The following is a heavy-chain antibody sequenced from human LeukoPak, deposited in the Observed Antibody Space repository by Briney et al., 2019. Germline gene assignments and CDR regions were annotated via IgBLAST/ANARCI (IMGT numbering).Heavy chain of an antibody. CDR2: IFNDGSRT. D-gene: IGHD6-19*01. V-gene: IGHV3-74*01. CDR3: ARGHISGYYTDY. Sequence: GGSLRLSCAASGFTFSSYWMHWVRQAPGKGLVWVSRIFNDGSRTNYANSVNGRLTISRDSAKNTLYLQLNSLTVEDTAVYYCARGHISGYYTDYWGQGSLVTVSS. CDR1: GFTFSSYW. J-gene: IGHJ4*02.